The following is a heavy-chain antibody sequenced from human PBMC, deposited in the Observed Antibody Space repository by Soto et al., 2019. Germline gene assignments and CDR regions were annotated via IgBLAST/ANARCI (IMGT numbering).Heavy chain of an antibody. D-gene: IGHD6-19*01. Sequence: SETLSLTCAVSGGSISGINWWSWVRQPPGKGLEWIGEVYHSGSTNYNPSLKSRVTISVDTSKNQFSLKLSSVTAADTAVYYCARATYSSGWYVGYWGQGTLVTVSS. J-gene: IGHJ4*02. V-gene: IGHV4-4*02. CDR1: GGSISGINW. CDR3: ARATYSSGWYVGY. CDR2: VYHSGST.